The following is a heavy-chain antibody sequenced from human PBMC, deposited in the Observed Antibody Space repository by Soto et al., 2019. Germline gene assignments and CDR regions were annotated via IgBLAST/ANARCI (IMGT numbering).Heavy chain of an antibody. V-gene: IGHV1-18*04. CDR3: ARDEVYCSSTSCYYYYYGMDV. D-gene: IGHD2-2*01. Sequence: QVQLVQSGAEVKKPGASVKVSCKASGYTFTSYGISWARQAPGQGLEWMGWISAYNGNTNYAQKLQGRVTMTTDTSTSTAYMELRSLRSDDTAVYYCARDEVYCSSTSCYYYYYGMDVWGQGTTVTVSS. CDR2: ISAYNGNT. J-gene: IGHJ6*02. CDR1: GYTFTSYG.